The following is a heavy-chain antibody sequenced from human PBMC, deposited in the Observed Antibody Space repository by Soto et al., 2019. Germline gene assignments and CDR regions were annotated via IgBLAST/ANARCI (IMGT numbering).Heavy chain of an antibody. CDR2: IWYDGSNK. Sequence: PWGSLRLSCAASGFTFISHGIHIIRHSPSKRLEWVAVIWYDGSNKYYADSVKGRFTISRDNSKNTLYLQMNSLRAEDTAVYYCARDEDYYDSSGYYPLYGMDVWGQGTTVTVSS. D-gene: IGHD3-22*01. V-gene: IGHV3-33*01. J-gene: IGHJ6*02. CDR3: ARDEDYYDSSGYYPLYGMDV. CDR1: GFTFISHG.